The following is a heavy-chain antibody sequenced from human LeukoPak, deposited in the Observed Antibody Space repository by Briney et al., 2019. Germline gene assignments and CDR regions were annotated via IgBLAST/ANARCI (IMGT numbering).Heavy chain of an antibody. CDR3: AREGGVGPTAHPDYYSYQMDV. D-gene: IGHD1-26*01. Sequence: ASVKVSCKASGYTFISYGITWVRQAPGQGLEWMGWISPYTTKTNYAQSLQGRVTMTTDTSTSTAYMELRSLRSDDTAVNYCAREGGVGPTAHPDYYSYQMDVWGKGTTVSVSS. CDR1: GYTFISYG. J-gene: IGHJ6*03. CDR2: ISPYTTKT. V-gene: IGHV1-18*01.